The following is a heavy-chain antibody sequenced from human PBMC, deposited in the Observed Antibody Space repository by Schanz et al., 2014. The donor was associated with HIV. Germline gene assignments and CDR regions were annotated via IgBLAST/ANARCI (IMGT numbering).Heavy chain of an antibody. CDR1: GFTFRSYG. CDR2: ISYDGNTK. J-gene: IGHJ6*02. CDR3: AKDRRGGYQFLYGLDV. V-gene: IGHV3-30*18. Sequence: QVQLVESGGGVVQPGRSQRLSCAASGFTFRSYGMHWVRQAPGKGLEWVAFISYDGNTKYYADSVKGRFSISRDKSKNTLYLQMNRLRAEDTAVYYCAKDRRGGYQFLYGLDVWGQGTTVTVSS. D-gene: IGHD2-2*01.